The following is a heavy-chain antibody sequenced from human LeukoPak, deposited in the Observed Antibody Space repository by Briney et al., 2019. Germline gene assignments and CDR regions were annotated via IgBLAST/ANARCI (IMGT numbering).Heavy chain of an antibody. CDR1: GGSISSGSYY. D-gene: IGHD3-10*01. J-gene: IGHJ4*02. Sequence: SQTLSLTCTVSGGSISSGSYYWSWIRQPAGKGLEWIGRIYTSGSTNYNPSLKSRVTISVDTSKNQFSLKLSSVTAADTAVYYCARHGVLGGSGTYYFDYWGQGTLVTVSS. CDR2: IYTSGST. CDR3: ARHGVLGGSGTYYFDY. V-gene: IGHV4-61*02.